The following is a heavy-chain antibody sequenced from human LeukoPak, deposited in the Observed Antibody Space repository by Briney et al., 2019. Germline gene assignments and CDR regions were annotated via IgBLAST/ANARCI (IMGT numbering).Heavy chain of an antibody. V-gene: IGHV4-30-2*04. D-gene: IGHD1-14*01. CDR3: ARAPSAYSYNDY. J-gene: IGHJ4*02. Sequence: SRVTISVDTSKNQFSLKVRSVTAADTAVYYCARAPSAYSYNDYWGQGTLVTVSS.